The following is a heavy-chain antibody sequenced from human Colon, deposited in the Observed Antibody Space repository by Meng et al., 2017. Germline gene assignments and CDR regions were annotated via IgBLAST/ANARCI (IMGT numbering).Heavy chain of an antibody. CDR2: ISYDGSNK. V-gene: IGHV3-30*04. CDR1: GFTFSSYA. D-gene: IGHD3-10*01. J-gene: IGHJ4*02. Sequence: GESLKISCAASGFTFSSYAMHWVRQAPGKGLEWVAVISYDGSNKYYADSVKGRFTISRDNSKNTLYLQMNSLRAEDTAVYYCARGDVLLWFGELVGFAYWGQGKLVTVSS. CDR3: ARGDVLLWFGELVGFAY.